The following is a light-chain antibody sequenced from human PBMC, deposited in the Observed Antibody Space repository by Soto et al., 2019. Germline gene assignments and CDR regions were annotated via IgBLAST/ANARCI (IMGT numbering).Light chain of an antibody. Sequence: DIVMTQSPDSLAVSLGERATINCKSSQSVLYSSHNKNYLAWYQHKPGQPPKLLFYWASTRKSGVPDRYSSSSTRTDFTHTINNPQTKDAAVYYRQQYYSHPPTFSQGTKLEIK. CDR3: QQYYSHPPT. V-gene: IGKV4-1*01. J-gene: IGKJ2*01. CDR1: QSVLYSSHNKNY. CDR2: WAS.